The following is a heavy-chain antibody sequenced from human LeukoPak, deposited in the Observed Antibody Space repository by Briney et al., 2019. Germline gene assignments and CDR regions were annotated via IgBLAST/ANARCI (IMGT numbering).Heavy chain of an antibody. CDR1: GFTFDDYA. V-gene: IGHV3-9*01. CDR3: AKSPDY. CDR2: ISWNSGSI. J-gene: IGHJ4*02. Sequence: PGGSLRLSCAASGFTFDDYAMHWVRQAPGKGLEWVSGISWNSGSIGYADSVKGRFTISRDNAKNSLYLQMNSLRAEDTALYYCAKSPDYWGQGTLVTVSS.